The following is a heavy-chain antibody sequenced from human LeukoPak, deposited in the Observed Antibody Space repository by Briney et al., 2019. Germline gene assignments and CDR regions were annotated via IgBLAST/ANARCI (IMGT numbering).Heavy chain of an antibody. CDR3: AKQMDYCDFSFDY. D-gene: IGHD4-17*01. CDR1: GLTFSSYG. Sequence: GGSLRLSCAASGLTFSSYGMYGVRQAPGKGPEWMAVISYDGSYKYYADSVKGRFTISRDNSKNTLYLQMNSLRIDDTAVYYCAKQMDYCDFSFDYWGQGTLVTVSS. CDR2: ISYDGSYK. V-gene: IGHV3-30*18. J-gene: IGHJ4*02.